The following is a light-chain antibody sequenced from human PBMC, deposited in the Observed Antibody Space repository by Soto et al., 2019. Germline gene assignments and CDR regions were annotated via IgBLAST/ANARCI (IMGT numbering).Light chain of an antibody. CDR3: SSYTSSNTVV. CDR2: DVS. Sequence: QSVLTQPASVSGSPGQSITISCTGTSSDVGAHKYVSWYQQHPGKAPKVMIYDVSNRPSGVSNRFSGSKSGNTASLTISGLQAEDEADYYCSSYTSSNTVVFGGGTKLTVL. J-gene: IGLJ2*01. CDR1: SSDVGAHKY. V-gene: IGLV2-14*01.